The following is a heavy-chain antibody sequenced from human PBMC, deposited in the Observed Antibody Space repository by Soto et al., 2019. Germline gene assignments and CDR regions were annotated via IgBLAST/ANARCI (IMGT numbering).Heavy chain of an antibody. Sequence: QITLKESGPTLVKPTQTLTLTCTFAGFSLSTSGVGVGWIRQPPGKALEWLALIYWDDDKRYSPSLKTRLTITTDPSTTLVVLTMTHMDPVDTATYYCAHSYYDSSAYYFRFDYWGQGTLVTVSS. D-gene: IGHD3-22*01. V-gene: IGHV2-5*02. CDR2: IYWDDDK. CDR3: AHSYYDSSAYYFRFDY. CDR1: GFSLSTSGVG. J-gene: IGHJ4*02.